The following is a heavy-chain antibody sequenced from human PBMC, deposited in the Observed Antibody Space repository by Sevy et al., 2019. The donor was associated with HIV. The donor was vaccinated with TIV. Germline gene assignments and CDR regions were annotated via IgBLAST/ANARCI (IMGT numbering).Heavy chain of an antibody. V-gene: IGHV3-48*03. Sequence: GGSLRLSCVASGFTFSSYDMNWVRQTPGKGLEWVSYTRNNGGTKNYTDSVKGRFSISRDNAKNSLYLQMNSLRAEDTAIYYCVRVGLKFSVGNIWPGLDFWGQGTLVTVSS. J-gene: IGHJ4*02. CDR2: TRNNGGTK. D-gene: IGHD3-3*01. CDR3: VRVGLKFSVGNIWPGLDF. CDR1: GFTFSSYD.